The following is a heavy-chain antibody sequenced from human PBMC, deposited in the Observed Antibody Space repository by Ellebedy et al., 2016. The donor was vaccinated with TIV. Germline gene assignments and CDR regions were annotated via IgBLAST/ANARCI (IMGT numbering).Heavy chain of an antibody. CDR1: GGSISSYY. CDR2: IYYSGST. J-gene: IGHJ4*02. CDR3: ARDDMGYFDY. Sequence: SETLSLTXTVSGGSISSYYWSWIRQPPGKGLEWIGYIYYSGSTNYNPSLKSRVTISVDTSKNQFSLKLSSVTAADTAVYYCARDDMGYFDYWGQGTLVTVSS. D-gene: IGHD3-9*01. V-gene: IGHV4-59*12.